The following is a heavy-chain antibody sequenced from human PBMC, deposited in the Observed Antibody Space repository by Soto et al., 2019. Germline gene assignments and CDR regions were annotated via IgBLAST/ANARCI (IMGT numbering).Heavy chain of an antibody. J-gene: IGHJ6*02. CDR3: AASIFYYGMDV. CDR2: IYPGDSDT. CDR1: GYTFTNYW. Sequence: GESLKIFCKSPGYTFTNYWIGWVRQMPGKGLEWIGIIYPGDSDTKYNPSFQGQVTISADKSITTTYLRWTSLKASDTAIYYCAASIFYYGMDVWGQGTTVTVSS. V-gene: IGHV5-51*01.